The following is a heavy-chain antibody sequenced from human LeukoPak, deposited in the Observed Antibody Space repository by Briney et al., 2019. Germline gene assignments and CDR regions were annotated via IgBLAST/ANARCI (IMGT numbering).Heavy chain of an antibody. D-gene: IGHD6-6*01. CDR1: GFTYRNYW. Sequence: GGSLRLSCAASGFTYRNYWMSWVRQALGKGLEWVANIKHDGSEKYYVDSVKGRFTISRDNAKNSLYLQMNSLRAEDTAVYYCARDSPLPSIAAHFDYWGQGTLVTVSS. CDR2: IKHDGSEK. CDR3: ARDSPLPSIAAHFDY. V-gene: IGHV3-7*05. J-gene: IGHJ4*02.